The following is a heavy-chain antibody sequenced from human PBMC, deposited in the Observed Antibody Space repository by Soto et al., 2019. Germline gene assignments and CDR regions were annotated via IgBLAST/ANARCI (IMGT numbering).Heavy chain of an antibody. V-gene: IGHV4-34*01. CDR3: ARGLSNRDIVVVPAAIPYYFDY. J-gene: IGHJ4*02. CDR1: GGSFSGYY. CDR2: INHSGST. D-gene: IGHD2-2*01. Sequence: SETLSLTCAVYGGSFSGYYWSWIRQPPGKGLEWIGEINHSGSTNYNPSLKSRVTISVDTSKNQFSLKLSSVTAADTAVYYCARGLSNRDIVVVPAAIPYYFDYWGQGTLVTVSS.